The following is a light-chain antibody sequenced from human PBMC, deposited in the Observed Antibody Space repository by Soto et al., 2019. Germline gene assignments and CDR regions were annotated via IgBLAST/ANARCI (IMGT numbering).Light chain of an antibody. Sequence: DIQMTQSPSTLSGSVGDRVTITCRASQTISSWLAWYQQKPGKAPKLLIYKASTLKSGVPSRFSGSGSGTELTITISSLQPDDFATYDGQHYNSYSEAFGQGTKVDIK. CDR1: QTISSW. J-gene: IGKJ1*01. V-gene: IGKV1-5*03. CDR2: KAS. CDR3: QHYNSYSEA.